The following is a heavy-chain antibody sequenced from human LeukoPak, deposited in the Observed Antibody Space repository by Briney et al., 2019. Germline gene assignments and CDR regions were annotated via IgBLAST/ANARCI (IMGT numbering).Heavy chain of an antibody. V-gene: IGHV4-34*01. D-gene: IGHD1-26*01. CDR2: INHSGST. CDR3: ARGELLSDY. CDR1: GGSFSGYY. J-gene: IGHJ4*02. Sequence: ETRSLTCAAYGGSFSGYYWSWIRQPPGKGLEWIGEINHSGSTNYHPSLKSRVTISVDTSKNQFSLKLSSVTAADTAVYYCARGELLSDYWGQGTLVTVSS.